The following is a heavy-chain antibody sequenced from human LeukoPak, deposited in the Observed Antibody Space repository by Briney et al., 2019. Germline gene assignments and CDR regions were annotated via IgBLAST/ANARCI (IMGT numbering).Heavy chain of an antibody. Sequence: GGSLRLSCAASGFTFSSYAMSWVRQAPGKGLEWVSAISGSGGSTYYADSVEGRFTISRDNAKNSLYLQMDSLRAEDTAVYYCAKDATAVVGTVYMDVWGKGTTVTISS. CDR3: AKDATAVVGTVYMDV. J-gene: IGHJ6*03. CDR2: ISGSGGST. CDR1: GFTFSSYA. V-gene: IGHV3-23*01. D-gene: IGHD6-13*01.